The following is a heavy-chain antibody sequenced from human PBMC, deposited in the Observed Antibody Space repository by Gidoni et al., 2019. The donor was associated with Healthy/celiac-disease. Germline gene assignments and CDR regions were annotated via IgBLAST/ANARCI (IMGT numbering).Heavy chain of an antibody. CDR3: ARAVADIVVVVAASYYYYGMDV. V-gene: IGHV1-2*02. CDR1: GYTFTGYY. Sequence: QVQLVQSGAEVKKPGASVKVSCKASGYTFTGYYMHWVRQAPGQGLEWMGWINPNSGGTNYAQKFQGRVTMTRDTSISTAYMELSRLRSDDTAVYYCARAVADIVVVVAASYYYYGMDVWGQGTTVTVSS. CDR2: INPNSGGT. J-gene: IGHJ6*02. D-gene: IGHD2-15*01.